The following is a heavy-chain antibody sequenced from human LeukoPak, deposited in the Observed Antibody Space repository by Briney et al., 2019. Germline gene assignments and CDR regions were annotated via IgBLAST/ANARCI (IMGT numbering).Heavy chain of an antibody. CDR1: GYTFTDYY. V-gene: IGHV1-18*04. D-gene: IGHD2-15*01. J-gene: IGHJ6*03. Sequence: GASVKVSCKASGYTFTDYYMHWVRQAPGQGLEWMGWISTYNGNTNYAQKLQGRVTMTTDTSTSTAYMELRSLRSDDTAVYYCARDLGRYCSGGSCYYYYSMDVWGKGTTVTISS. CDR2: ISTYNGNT. CDR3: ARDLGRYCSGGSCYYYYSMDV.